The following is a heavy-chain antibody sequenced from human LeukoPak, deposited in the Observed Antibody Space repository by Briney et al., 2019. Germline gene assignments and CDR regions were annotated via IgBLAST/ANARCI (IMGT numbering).Heavy chain of an antibody. CDR2: ISSSSTI. CDR3: ARDGLSVAGLLGEYYYYGMDV. Sequence: GGSLRLSCAASGFAFSSYSMNWVRQAPGKGLEWVSYISSSSTIYYADSVKGRFTISRDNAKNSLYLQMNSLRDEDTAVYYCARDGLSVAGLLGEYYYYGMDVWGQGTTVTVSS. D-gene: IGHD6-19*01. CDR1: GFAFSSYS. V-gene: IGHV3-48*02. J-gene: IGHJ6*02.